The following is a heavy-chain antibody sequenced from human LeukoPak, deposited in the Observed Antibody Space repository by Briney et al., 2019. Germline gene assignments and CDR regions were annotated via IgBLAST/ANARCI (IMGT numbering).Heavy chain of an antibody. CDR1: GFTFSTYA. V-gene: IGHV3-23*01. Sequence: GGSLRLSCAASGFTFSTYAMSWVRQAPGKGLEWVSAISGSGGSTYYADSVKGRFTISRDNSKNTLYLQMNSLRAEDTAVYYCARSVVVTAIPGHWGQGTLVTVSS. CDR3: ARSVVVTAIPGH. CDR2: ISGSGGST. J-gene: IGHJ4*02. D-gene: IGHD2-21*02.